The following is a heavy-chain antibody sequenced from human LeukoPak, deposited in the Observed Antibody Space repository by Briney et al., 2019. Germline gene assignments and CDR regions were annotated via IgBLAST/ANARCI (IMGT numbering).Heavy chain of an antibody. D-gene: IGHD3-22*01. CDR3: ATPRDYDSSGYYTFDY. CDR1: GGSFSGYY. J-gene: IGHJ4*02. CDR2: INHSGNT. Sequence: SETLSLTCAVYGGSFSGYYWSWIRQPPGKGLEWIGEINHSGNTNYNPSLKSRVTISVDTSKNQFSLKLSSVTAADTAVYYCATPRDYDSSGYYTFDYWGQGTLVTVSS. V-gene: IGHV4-34*01.